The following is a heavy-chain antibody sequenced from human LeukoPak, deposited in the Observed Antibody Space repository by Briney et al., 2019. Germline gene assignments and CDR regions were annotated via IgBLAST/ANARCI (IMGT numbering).Heavy chain of an antibody. CDR2: IYYSGST. D-gene: IGHD2-2*01. V-gene: IGHV4-59*01. CDR1: GGSISSYY. Sequence: SETLSLTCTVSGGSISSYYWSWIRQPPGRGLEWMGYIYYSGSTNYKPSLKSRVTISVDTSKNQFSLKLSSVTAADTAVYYCARDAYCSSTSCYFVGFDYWGQGTLVTVSS. CDR3: ARDAYCSSTSCYFVGFDY. J-gene: IGHJ4*02.